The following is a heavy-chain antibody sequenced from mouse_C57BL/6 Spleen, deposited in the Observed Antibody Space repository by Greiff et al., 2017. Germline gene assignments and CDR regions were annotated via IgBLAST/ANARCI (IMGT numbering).Heavy chain of an antibody. Sequence: EVQLQESGPGLVKPSQSLSLTCSVTGYSITSGYYWNWIRQFPGNKLEWMGYISYDGSNNYNPSLKNRISITRDTSKNQFFLKLNSFTAEDTATXYCARVGYGSSNYFDLRGQGPTLPVSS. J-gene: IGHJ2*01. CDR3: ARVGYGSSNYFDL. CDR1: GYSITSGYY. V-gene: IGHV3-6*01. D-gene: IGHD1-1*01. CDR2: ISYDGSN.